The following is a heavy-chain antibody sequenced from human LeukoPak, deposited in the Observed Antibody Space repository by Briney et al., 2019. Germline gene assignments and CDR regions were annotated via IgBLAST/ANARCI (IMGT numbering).Heavy chain of an antibody. V-gene: IGHV3-21*01. D-gene: IGHD6-13*01. Sequence: GGSLRLSCAASGLTFNNYNMNWVRQAPGKALEWVSSITSSGTYIFYADSVKGRFTISRDNAKNSLYLQMNSLGPEDTAVYFCARVSSSWYQDWYFDLWGRGTLVTVSS. CDR1: GLTFNNYN. CDR2: ITSSGTYI. J-gene: IGHJ2*01. CDR3: ARVSSSWYQDWYFDL.